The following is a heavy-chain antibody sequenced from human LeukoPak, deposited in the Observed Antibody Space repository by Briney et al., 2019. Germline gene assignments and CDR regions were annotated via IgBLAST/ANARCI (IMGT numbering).Heavy chain of an antibody. Sequence: ASVKVSCKASGFSFSTYGFSWVRQAPGQGLEWMGWISAYNGKTNYAQKFQGRVTMTTDTSTTPVYMDLRSLRSDDTAVYFCARGGALTSFDSWGQGTLLTVPS. CDR1: GFSFSTYG. D-gene: IGHD1-26*01. V-gene: IGHV1-18*01. CDR2: ISAYNGKT. J-gene: IGHJ4*02. CDR3: ARGGALTSFDS.